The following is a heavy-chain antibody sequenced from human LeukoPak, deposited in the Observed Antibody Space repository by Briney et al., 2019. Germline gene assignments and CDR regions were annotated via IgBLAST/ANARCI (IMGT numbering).Heavy chain of an antibody. Sequence: PGGSLRLSCAASGFTFSNYEMNWVRQAPGKGLEWVSYISSSGGTMYYADSVKGRFTISRDNAKNSLYLQMNSLRAEDTAVYYCARVAYCAGDCHHRNPWAQRTRVTVPS. CDR1: GFTFSNYE. V-gene: IGHV3-48*03. D-gene: IGHD2-21*02. CDR2: ISSSGGTM. CDR3: ARVAYCAGDCHHRNP. J-gene: IGHJ5*02.